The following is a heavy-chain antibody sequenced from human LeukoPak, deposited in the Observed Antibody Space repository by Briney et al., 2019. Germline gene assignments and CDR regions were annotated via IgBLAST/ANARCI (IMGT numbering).Heavy chain of an antibody. CDR3: ASSAYSSGWRNYYYYYYMDV. J-gene: IGHJ6*03. Sequence: ASVKVSCKASGYTFTSYYMHWVRQAPGQGLEWMGIINPSGGSTSYAQKLQGRVTITADESTSTAYMELSSLRSEDTAVYYCASSAYSSGWRNYYYYYYMDVWGKGTTVTISS. V-gene: IGHV1-46*01. D-gene: IGHD6-19*01. CDR1: GYTFTSYY. CDR2: INPSGGST.